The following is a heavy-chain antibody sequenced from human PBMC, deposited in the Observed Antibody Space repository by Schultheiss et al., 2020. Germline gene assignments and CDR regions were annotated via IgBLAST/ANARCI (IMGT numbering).Heavy chain of an antibody. CDR2: IYHHGAAT. V-gene: IGHV3-23*01. CDR1: GFTFSSFT. CDR3: AKDRIPDSRWNFDY. D-gene: IGHD2-15*01. Sequence: GGSLRLSCAASGFTFSSFTMSWVRLAPGKGLEWVASIYHHGAATFYADSVKGRFTISRDQSRSTLFLQMDRLRVEDSAIYYCAKDRIPDSRWNFDYWGKGALVTVSS. J-gene: IGHJ4*02.